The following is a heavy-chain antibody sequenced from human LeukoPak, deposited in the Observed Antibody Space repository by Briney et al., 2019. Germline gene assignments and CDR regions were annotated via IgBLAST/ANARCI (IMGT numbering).Heavy chain of an antibody. J-gene: IGHJ4*02. D-gene: IGHD5-24*01. V-gene: IGHV4-59*01. CDR2: ISYTGGT. CDR3: ARVPPLSRPHTGNNYYFDY. CDR1: GGSFSGYY. Sequence: SETLSLTCAVYGGSFSGYYWSWIRQPPGKGLEWIGYISYTGGTNYNPSLKSRVTISVDTPKNQFSLKLSSVTAADTAVYYCARVPPLSRPHTGNNYYFDYWGQGTLVTVSS.